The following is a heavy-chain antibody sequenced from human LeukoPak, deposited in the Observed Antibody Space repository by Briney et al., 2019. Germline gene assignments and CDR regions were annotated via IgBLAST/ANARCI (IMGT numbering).Heavy chain of an antibody. CDR1: GFTFSSYG. CDR3: ARDWSPNWFDP. CDR2: ISASSGYT. Sequence: GGSLRLSCAASGFTFSSYGMHWIRQAPGKGLEWVSYISASSGYTKYADSVKGRFTISRDNAKNSVYLQMNSLRADDTAVYYCARDWSPNWFDPWGQGTPVTVSS. J-gene: IGHJ5*02. V-gene: IGHV3-21*05.